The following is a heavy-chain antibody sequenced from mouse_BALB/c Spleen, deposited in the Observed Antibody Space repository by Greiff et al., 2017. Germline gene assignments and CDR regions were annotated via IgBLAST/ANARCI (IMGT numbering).Heavy chain of an antibody. CDR2: IYPGSGST. CDR1: GYNFTSYW. V-gene: IGHV1-55*01. D-gene: IGHD1-1*01. CDR3: ARWNYEGYFDY. Sequence: QVQLQQPGAELVKPGTSVKLSCKASGYNFTSYWINWVKLRPGQGLEWIGDIYPGSGSTNYNEKFKSKATLTVDTSSSTAYMQLSSLASEDSALYYCARWNYEGYFDYWGQGTTLTVSS. J-gene: IGHJ2*01.